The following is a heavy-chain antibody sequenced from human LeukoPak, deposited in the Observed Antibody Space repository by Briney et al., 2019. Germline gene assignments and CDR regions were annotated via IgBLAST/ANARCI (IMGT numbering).Heavy chain of an antibody. J-gene: IGHJ6*03. CDR2: IIPIFGTA. V-gene: IGHV1-69*06. D-gene: IGHD6-13*01. Sequence: SVKVSCKASGGTFSSYAISWVRQAPGQGLEWMGGIIPIFGTANYAQKFQGRVTITADKSTSTAYMELSSLRSEDTAVYYCARGSSWYYYYYYMDVWGKGTTVTISS. CDR1: GGTFSSYA. CDR3: ARGSSWYYYYYYMDV.